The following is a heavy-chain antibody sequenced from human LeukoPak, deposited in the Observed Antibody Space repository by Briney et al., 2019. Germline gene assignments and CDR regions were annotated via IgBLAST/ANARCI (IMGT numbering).Heavy chain of an antibody. CDR3: ARHLYYYDSSGYYSWFDP. V-gene: IGHV4-4*09. CDR2: IYTSGST. D-gene: IGHD3-22*01. Sequence: SETLSLTCTVSGGSISSYYWSWIRQPPGKGLEWIGYIYTSGSTNYNPSLKSRVTISVDTSKNQFSLKLSSVTAADTAVYYCARHLYYYDSSGYYSWFDPWGQGTLVTVSS. J-gene: IGHJ5*02. CDR1: GGSISSYY.